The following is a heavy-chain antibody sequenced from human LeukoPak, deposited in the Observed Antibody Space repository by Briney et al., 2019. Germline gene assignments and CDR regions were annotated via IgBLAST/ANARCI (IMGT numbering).Heavy chain of an antibody. J-gene: IGHJ4*02. CDR1: GFTFDDYA. CDR3: ARGGLAGSGSYYPDY. Sequence: GGSLRLSCAASGFTFDDYAMHWVWQAPGKGLEWVSGISWNSGSIGYADSVKGRFTISRDNAKNSLYLQMNSLRAEDTAVYYCARGGLAGSGSYYPDYWGQGTLVTVSS. V-gene: IGHV3-9*01. CDR2: ISWNSGSI. D-gene: IGHD3-10*01.